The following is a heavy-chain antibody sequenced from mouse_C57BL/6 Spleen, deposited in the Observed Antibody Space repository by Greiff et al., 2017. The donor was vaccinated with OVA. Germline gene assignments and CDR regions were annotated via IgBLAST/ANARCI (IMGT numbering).Heavy chain of an antibody. CDR3: ARMRGGYDKKGYFDY. J-gene: IGHJ2*01. D-gene: IGHD2-2*01. V-gene: IGHV8-8*01. CDR1: GFSLSTFGMG. CDR2: IWWDDDK. Sequence: QVTLKVSGPGILQPSQTLSLTCSFSGFSLSTFGMGVGWIRQPSGKGLEWLAHIWWDDDKYYNPALKSRLTISKDTSKNQVFLKLANVDTADTATYYCARMRGGYDKKGYFDYWGQGTTLTVSS.